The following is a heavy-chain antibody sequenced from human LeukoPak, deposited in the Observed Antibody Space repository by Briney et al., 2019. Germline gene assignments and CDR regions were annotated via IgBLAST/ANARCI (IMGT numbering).Heavy chain of an antibody. CDR3: AREYSYAYFDY. CDR1: GGSVCSGSHY. D-gene: IGHD5-18*01. J-gene: IGHJ4*02. V-gene: IGHV4-61*01. CDR2: IYYIGST. Sequence: SETLSLTCTVSGGSVCSGSHYWSWIRQPPGRGLEWIGHIYYIGSTNYNPSLKSRVTISVDTSKNQFSLKLSSVTAADTAVYYCAREYSYAYFDYWGQGTLVTVSS.